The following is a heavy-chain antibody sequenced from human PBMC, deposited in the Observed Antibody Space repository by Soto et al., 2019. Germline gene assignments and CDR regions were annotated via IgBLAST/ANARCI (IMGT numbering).Heavy chain of an antibody. Sequence: SETLSLTCTVSGGSISSSSYYWGWIRQPPGKGLEWIGSIYYSGSTYYNPSLKSRVTISVDTSKNQFSLKLSSVTAADTAVYYCERRRTDWVRGRPNWFDPWGQGTLVTVSS. CDR2: IYYSGST. J-gene: IGHJ5*02. V-gene: IGHV4-39*01. D-gene: IGHD3-10*01. CDR3: ERRRTDWVRGRPNWFDP. CDR1: GGSISSSSYY.